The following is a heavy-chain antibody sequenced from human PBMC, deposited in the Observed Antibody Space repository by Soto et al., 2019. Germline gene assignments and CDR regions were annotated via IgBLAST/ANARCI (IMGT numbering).Heavy chain of an antibody. CDR3: AREPPSPTARLTNFAP. CDR2: ISPFNGHT. J-gene: IGHJ5*02. Sequence: QIQLVQSETEVKEPGASVKVSCKTSGYTFIHFGISWVRQAPGRGVGWMGWISPFNGHTHYAQTIQGRDTLTTDTSTSTTFQELPSLTSDHTAVNYRAREPPSPTARLTNFAPWGRGTLVTVSS. CDR1: GYTFIHFG. V-gene: IGHV1-18*01. D-gene: IGHD5-18*01.